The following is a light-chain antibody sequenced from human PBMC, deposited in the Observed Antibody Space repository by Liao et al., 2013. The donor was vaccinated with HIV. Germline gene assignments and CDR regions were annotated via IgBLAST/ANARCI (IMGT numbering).Light chain of an antibody. V-gene: IGLV3-1*01. CDR3: QTWDNTFVA. CDR2: QDN. Sequence: SYELTQPPSVSVSPGQTVDISCSGDRLGDKYANWYQQKPGQPPILVMFQDNKRPSGIPERFSGSNSGNTATLTISGTQPLDEADYFCQTWDNTFVAFGGGTRLTVL. J-gene: IGLJ2*01. CDR1: RLGDKY.